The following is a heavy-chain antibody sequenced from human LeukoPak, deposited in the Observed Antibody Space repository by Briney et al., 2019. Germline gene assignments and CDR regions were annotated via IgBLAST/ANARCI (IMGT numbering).Heavy chain of an antibody. CDR3: ARGRTVTTALGYYYYYMDV. J-gene: IGHJ6*03. CDR1: GGSFSGYY. CDR2: INHSGST. V-gene: IGHV4-34*01. Sequence: PSETLSLTCAVYGGSFSGYYWSWIRQPPGKGLEWIGEINHSGSTNYNPSLKSRVTISVDTSKNQFSLKLSSVTAADTAVYYCARGRTVTTALGYYYYYMDVWGKGTMVTVSS. D-gene: IGHD4-11*01.